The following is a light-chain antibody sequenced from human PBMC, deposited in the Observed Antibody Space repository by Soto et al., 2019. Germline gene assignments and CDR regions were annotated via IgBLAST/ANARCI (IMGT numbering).Light chain of an antibody. CDR3: ATWDSSLSPGSVV. Sequence: QSVLTQPPSMSAAPGQNVTISCSGRNSNIGNSFVSWYQQLPGTVPKLVIFDNNKRPSGIPDRFSGTKSGTSAALGITGLQTGDEADYYCATWDSSLSPGSVVFGGGTKVTVL. CDR1: NSNIGNSF. CDR2: DNN. J-gene: IGLJ2*01. V-gene: IGLV1-51*01.